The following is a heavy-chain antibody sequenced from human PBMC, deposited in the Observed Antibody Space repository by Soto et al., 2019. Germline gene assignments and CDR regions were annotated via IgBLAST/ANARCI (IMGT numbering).Heavy chain of an antibody. J-gene: IGHJ4*02. CDR2: INAGNGNT. CDR1: GYTFTSYA. V-gene: IGHV1-3*01. D-gene: IGHD6-19*01. CDR3: ALIQYSSGEYNFDY. Sequence: GASVKVSCTASGYTFTSYAMHWVRQAPGQRLEWMGWINAGNGNTKYSQKFQGRVTITRDTSASTAYMELSSLRSEDTAVYYCALIQYSSGEYNFDYWGQGTLVTVSS.